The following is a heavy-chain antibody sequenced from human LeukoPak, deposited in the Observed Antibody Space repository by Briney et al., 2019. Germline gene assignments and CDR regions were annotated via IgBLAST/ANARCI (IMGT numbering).Heavy chain of an antibody. D-gene: IGHD2-21*02. Sequence: RSGGSLRLSCAASGFTFSSYAMSWIRQAPGKGLEWVAHINPDGRDTYYVDSVKGRFTISRDNAQNSMYLQMNSLRVEDTAVYYCTSWGDTTAEYFQRWGQGTLVTVSS. J-gene: IGHJ1*01. CDR1: GFTFSSYA. V-gene: IGHV3-7*01. CDR2: INPDGRDT. CDR3: TSWGDTTAEYFQR.